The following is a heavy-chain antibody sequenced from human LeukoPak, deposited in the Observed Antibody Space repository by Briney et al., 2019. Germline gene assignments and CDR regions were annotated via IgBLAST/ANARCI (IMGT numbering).Heavy chain of an antibody. D-gene: IGHD2/OR15-2a*01. V-gene: IGHV4-59*13. CDR1: GGSMSSYY. CDR2: IYYSGDT. CDR3: ARWANSAFDY. Sequence: SETLSLTCTVSGGSMSSYYWSWIRQPPGKGLERITYIYYSGDTSYNPSLKSRVTISVDRSKSQFSLKLNSVTAADTAVYYCARWANSAFDYWGQGTLVTVSS. J-gene: IGHJ4*02.